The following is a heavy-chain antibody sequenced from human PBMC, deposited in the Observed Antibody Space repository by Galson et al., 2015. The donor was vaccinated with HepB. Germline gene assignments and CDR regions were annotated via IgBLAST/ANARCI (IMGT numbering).Heavy chain of an antibody. Sequence: SVKVSCKASGYTFTSYAMHWVRQAPGQRLEWMGWINAGNGNTKYSQKFQGRVTITRDTSASTAYMELSSLRSEDTAVYYCARDGGSSWYWDRTYNWFDPWGQGTLVTVSS. J-gene: IGHJ5*02. CDR3: ARDGGSSWYWDRTYNWFDP. V-gene: IGHV1-3*01. CDR1: GYTFTSYA. D-gene: IGHD6-13*01. CDR2: INAGNGNT.